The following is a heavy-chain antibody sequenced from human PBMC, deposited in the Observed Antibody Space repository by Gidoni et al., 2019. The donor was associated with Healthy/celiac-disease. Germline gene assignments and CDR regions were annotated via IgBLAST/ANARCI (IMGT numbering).Heavy chain of an antibody. CDR1: GYSFTSYW. V-gene: IGHV5-10-1*01. J-gene: IGHJ6*02. D-gene: IGHD2-21*01. CDR2: IEPSDSYT. CDR3: ASHIERLNYYYGMDV. Sequence: EVQLVQSGAEVKKPGESLRISCKGSGYSFTSYWISWVRQMPGKGLEWMGRIEPSDSYTNYSPSFQGHVTISADKSISTAYLQWSSLKASDTAMYYCASHIERLNYYYGMDVWGQGTTVTVSS.